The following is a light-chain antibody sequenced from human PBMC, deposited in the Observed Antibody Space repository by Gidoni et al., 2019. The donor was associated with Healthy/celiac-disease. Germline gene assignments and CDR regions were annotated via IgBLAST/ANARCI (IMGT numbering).Light chain of an antibody. Sequence: EIVMTQSPATLSVSPGERATLSCRASQSVSSNLAWYQQKPGQAPRLLIYGASTRATGIPAWCSGSGSGTEFTLTISSLQSEDFAVYYCQQYNNWPQTFGQXTKLEIK. CDR1: QSVSSN. CDR2: GAS. J-gene: IGKJ2*01. V-gene: IGKV3-15*01. CDR3: QQYNNWPQT.